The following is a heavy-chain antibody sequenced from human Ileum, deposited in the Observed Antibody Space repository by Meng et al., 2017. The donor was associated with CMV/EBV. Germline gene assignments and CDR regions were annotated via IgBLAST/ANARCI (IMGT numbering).Heavy chain of an antibody. Sequence: VLLQLWGAGLLKPSETLSITCDVYDASFSDFYWSWTRHLPGKGLEWIGEIHPSGSTHYNPSLESRVSISVHMSNNQFSLKVSSVTAADTAVYYCARGQDNHKGGVHWGQGTLVTVSS. CDR3: ARGQDNHKGGVH. V-gene: IGHV4-34*01. CDR2: IHPSGST. CDR1: DASFSDFY. J-gene: IGHJ4*02. D-gene: IGHD1-14*01.